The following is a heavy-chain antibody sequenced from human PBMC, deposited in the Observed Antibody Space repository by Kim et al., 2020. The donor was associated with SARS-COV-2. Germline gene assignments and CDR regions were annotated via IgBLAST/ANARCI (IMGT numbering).Heavy chain of an antibody. Sequence: GGSLRLSCAASGFTFSSYAMHWVRQAPGKGLEWVAVISYDGSNKYYADSVKGRFTISRDNSKNTLYLQMNSLRAEDTAVYYCARRGGRAAAGTQGWFDPWGQGTLVTVSS. CDR1: GFTFSSYA. CDR3: ARRGGRAAAGTQGWFDP. V-gene: IGHV3-30*04. D-gene: IGHD6-13*01. CDR2: ISYDGSNK. J-gene: IGHJ5*02.